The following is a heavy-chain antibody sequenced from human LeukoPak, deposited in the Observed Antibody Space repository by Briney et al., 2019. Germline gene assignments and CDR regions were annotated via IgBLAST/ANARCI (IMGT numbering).Heavy chain of an antibody. CDR3: ASGGYYASGSPPLTEW. V-gene: IGHV4-59*08. D-gene: IGHD3-10*01. CDR2: IFYSVST. Sequence: SETLSLTCTVSDGPISSYYWSWIRQPPGKGLEWIAYIFYSVSTNYNPSLKSRVTISVDTSRNQISLRLSSVTAADTAVYYCASGGYYASGSPPLTEWWGQGTLVTVSS. J-gene: IGHJ4*02. CDR1: DGPISSYY.